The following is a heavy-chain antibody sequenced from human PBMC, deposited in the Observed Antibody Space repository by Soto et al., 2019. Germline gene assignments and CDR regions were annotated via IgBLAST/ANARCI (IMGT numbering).Heavy chain of an antibody. D-gene: IGHD1-20*01. CDR3: ARLRIPKNNYKWLET. Sequence: SATXSLTCSVSGSARNIGNYYVSWIRQVPGNGLEWIGHIYFTGSVDYNPSLRDRITISKDTSERQFSLNLRLVTAADTAVYYCARLRIPKNNYKWLETWGQGTLV. CDR1: GSARNIGNYY. J-gene: IGHJ5*02. CDR2: IYFTGSV. V-gene: IGHV4-31*03.